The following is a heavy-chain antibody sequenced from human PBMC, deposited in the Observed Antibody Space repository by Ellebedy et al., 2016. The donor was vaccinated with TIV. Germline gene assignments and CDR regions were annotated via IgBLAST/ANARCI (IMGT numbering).Heavy chain of an antibody. CDR3: SKCIGGTVRGAYYYYGLDV. V-gene: IGHV3-23*01. J-gene: IGHJ6*02. CDR2: ISGSGGNT. Sequence: GGSLRLSCAASGFTFSSYAMSWVRQAPGKGLQWVSAISGSGGNTFYADSVKGRFTISRDNSKNTLYLQMNSLRAEDTAVYYWSKCIGGTVRGAYYYYGLDVWGQGTKVTVSS. D-gene: IGHD3-10*01. CDR1: GFTFSSYA.